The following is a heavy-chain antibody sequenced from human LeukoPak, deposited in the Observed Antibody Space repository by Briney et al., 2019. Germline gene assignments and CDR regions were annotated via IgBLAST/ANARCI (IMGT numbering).Heavy chain of an antibody. J-gene: IGHJ4*02. CDR2: IRYDGSNK. V-gene: IGHV3-30*02. Sequence: GGSLRLSCAASGFTFSSYGMHWVRQAPGKGLEWVAFIRYDGSNKYYADSVKGRFTISRDNSKNTLYLQMNSLRAEDTAVYYCARPTNYYDSSGYDYWGQGTLVTVSS. D-gene: IGHD3-22*01. CDR1: GFTFSSYG. CDR3: ARPTNYYDSSGYDY.